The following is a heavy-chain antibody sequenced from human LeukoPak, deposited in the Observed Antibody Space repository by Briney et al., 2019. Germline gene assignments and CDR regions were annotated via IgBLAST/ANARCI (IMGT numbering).Heavy chain of an antibody. J-gene: IGHJ4*02. CDR3: ARDPIDDILTGYFPSEGFDY. Sequence: GSSVKVSCKASGGTFSSYAISWVRQAPGQGLEWMGRIIPIFGTANYAQKFQSRVTITTDESTSTAYMELSSLRSEDTAVYYCARDPIDDILTGYFPSEGFDYWGQGTLVTVSS. D-gene: IGHD3-9*01. CDR2: IIPIFGTA. CDR1: GGTFSSYA. V-gene: IGHV1-69*05.